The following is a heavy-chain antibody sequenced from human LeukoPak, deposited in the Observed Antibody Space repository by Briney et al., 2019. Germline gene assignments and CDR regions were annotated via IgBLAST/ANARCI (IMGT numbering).Heavy chain of an antibody. CDR2: IYYSGST. CDR3: ATDFYDFWSGYLPNWFDP. CDR1: GGSISSYY. V-gene: IGHV4-59*12. D-gene: IGHD3-3*01. Sequence: PSETLSLTCTVSGGSISSYYWSWIRQPPGKGLEWIGYIYYSGSTNYNPSLKSRVTISVDTPKNQFSLKLSSVTAADTAVYYCATDFYDFWSGYLPNWFDPWGQGTLVTVSS. J-gene: IGHJ5*02.